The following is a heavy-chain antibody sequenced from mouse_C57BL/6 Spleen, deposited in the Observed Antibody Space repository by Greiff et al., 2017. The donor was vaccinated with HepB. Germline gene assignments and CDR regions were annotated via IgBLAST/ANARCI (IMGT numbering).Heavy chain of an antibody. Sequence: EVKLMESEGGLVQPGSSMKLSCTASGFTFSDYYMAWVRQVPEKGLEWVANINYDGSSTYYLDSLKSRFIISRDNAKNILYLQMSSLKSEDTATYYCARDPLGYWYFDVWGTGTTVTVSS. D-gene: IGHD4-1*01. CDR2: INYDGSST. J-gene: IGHJ1*03. CDR1: GFTFSDYY. V-gene: IGHV5-16*01. CDR3: ARDPLGYWYFDV.